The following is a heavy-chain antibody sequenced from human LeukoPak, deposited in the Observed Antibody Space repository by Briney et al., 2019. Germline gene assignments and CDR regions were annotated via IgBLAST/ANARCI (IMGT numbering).Heavy chain of an antibody. V-gene: IGHV3-7*01. CDR1: GFTFSGYW. D-gene: IGHD1-26*01. Sequence: GGSLRLSCAASGFTFSGYWMSWVRQAPGKGLEWVADIKQDGSEKYYVESVKGRFTISRDNAKTSVYLQMNSLRAEDTAVYYCARDGIVRVTVFDYWGQGTLVTVSS. J-gene: IGHJ4*02. CDR3: ARDGIVRVTVFDY. CDR2: IKQDGSEK.